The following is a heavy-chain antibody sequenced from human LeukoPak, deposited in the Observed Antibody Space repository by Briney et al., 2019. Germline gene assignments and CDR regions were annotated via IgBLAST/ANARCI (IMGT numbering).Heavy chain of an antibody. CDR2: ISSDGGST. V-gene: IGHV3-64*02. CDR3: VREGIAATGGSFDM. CDR1: GFTFSSHA. D-gene: IGHD6-13*01. J-gene: IGHJ3*02. Sequence: GGSLRLSCAASGFTFSSHAMYWVRQAPGKGLEYVSAISSDGGSTYYADSVKGRLTISRDNSKNTLNLQMGSLRAEDMAVYYCVREGIAATGGSFDMWGQGTMVTVSS.